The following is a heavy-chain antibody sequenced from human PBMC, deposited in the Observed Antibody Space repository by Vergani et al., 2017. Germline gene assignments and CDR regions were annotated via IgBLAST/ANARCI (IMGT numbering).Heavy chain of an antibody. V-gene: IGHV1-69*02. Sequence: QVQLVQSGAEVKKPGSSVKVSCKASGGTFSSYTISWVRQAPGQGLEWMGRIIPILGIANYAQKFQGRVTITADKSTSTAYMELSSLRSEDTAVYYCARGRGYGDYDYGMDVWGQGTTVTVSS. J-gene: IGHJ6*02. CDR3: ARGRGYGDYDYGMDV. CDR1: GGTFSSYT. D-gene: IGHD4-17*01. CDR2: IIPILGIA.